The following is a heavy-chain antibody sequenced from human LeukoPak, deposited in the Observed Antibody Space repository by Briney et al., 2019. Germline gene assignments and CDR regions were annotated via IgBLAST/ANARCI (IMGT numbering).Heavy chain of an antibody. Sequence: GASVKVSCKASGYTFTGYYIHWVRQAPGQGLEWMGWINPHSGGTNYAQKFQGRVTMTRDTSISTAYMELSRLRSDDTAVYYCARVERYSMSGDYWGQGTLVTVSS. CDR2: INPHSGGT. J-gene: IGHJ4*02. CDR3: ARVERYSMSGDY. CDR1: GYTFTGYY. V-gene: IGHV1-2*02. D-gene: IGHD5-12*01.